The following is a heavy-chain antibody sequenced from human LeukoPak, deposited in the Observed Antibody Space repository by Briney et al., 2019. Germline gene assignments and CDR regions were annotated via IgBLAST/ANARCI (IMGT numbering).Heavy chain of an antibody. CDR3: ARDIAAGEDY. V-gene: IGHV3-30-3*01. J-gene: IGHJ4*02. CDR2: ISYDGSNK. D-gene: IGHD5-12*01. CDR1: GFTFSSYA. Sequence: PGRFLRLSCAASGFTFSSYAMHWVRQAPGKGLEWVAVISYDGSNKYYADSVKGRFTISRDNSKNTLYLQMNSLRAEDTAVYYCARDIAAGEDYWGQGTLVTVSS.